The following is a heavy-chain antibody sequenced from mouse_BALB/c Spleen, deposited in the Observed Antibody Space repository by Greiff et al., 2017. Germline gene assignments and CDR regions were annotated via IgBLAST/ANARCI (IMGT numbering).Heavy chain of an antibody. V-gene: IGHV5-4*02. CDR3: SRVDYGPYAMDY. CDR1: GFTFSDYY. J-gene: IGHJ4*01. CDR2: ISDGGSYT. Sequence: EVQVVESGGGLVKPGGSLKLSCAASGFTFSDYYMYWVRQTPEKRLEWVATISDGGSYTYYPDSVKGRFTISRDNARNILYLQMSSLTSEDTAMYYCSRVDYGPYAMDYWGQGTSVTVSS. D-gene: IGHD1-2*01.